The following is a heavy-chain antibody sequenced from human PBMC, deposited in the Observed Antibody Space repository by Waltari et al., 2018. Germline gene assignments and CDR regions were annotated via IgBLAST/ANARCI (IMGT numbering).Heavy chain of an antibody. CDR1: GFTFSSYA. D-gene: IGHD3-22*01. Sequence: EVQLVESGGGLVQPGGSLRLSCAASGFTFSSYAMSWVRQAPGKGLEWVSAISGSGGSTYYADSVKGRFTISRDNSKNTLYLQMNSLRAEDTAVYYCAKAETYYYDSSGYGIDAFDIWGQGTMVTVSS. CDR3: AKAETYYYDSSGYGIDAFDI. CDR2: ISGSGGST. J-gene: IGHJ3*02. V-gene: IGHV3-23*04.